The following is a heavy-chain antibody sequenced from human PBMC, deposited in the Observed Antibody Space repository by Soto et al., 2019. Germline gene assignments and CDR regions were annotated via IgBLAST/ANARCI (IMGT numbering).Heavy chain of an antibody. D-gene: IGHD2-15*01. CDR2: INPNSGGT. Sequence: QVQLVQSGAEVKKPGASVKVSCKASGYTFTGYYMHWVRQAPGQGLEWMGWINPNSGGTNYAQKFQGRVTMTRDTSISTAYMELSRLRYDDTAVYYCARGFKVGGGSGGSCYGSWGQGTLVTVSS. J-gene: IGHJ5*02. V-gene: IGHV1-2*02. CDR3: ARGFKVGGGSGGSCYGS. CDR1: GYTFTGYY.